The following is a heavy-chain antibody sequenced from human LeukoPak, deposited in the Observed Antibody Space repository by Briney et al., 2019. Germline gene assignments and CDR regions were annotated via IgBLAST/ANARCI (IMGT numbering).Heavy chain of an antibody. CDR1: GFTFSSYW. CDR3: ASIGLH. J-gene: IGHJ4*02. V-gene: IGHV3-74*01. Sequence: PGGSLRLSCAASGFTFSSYWMHWVRQAPGKGLVWVSRINTDGSSTSYADSVKGRFTIPRDNSKNTLYLQMESLTSQDSGVYYCASIGLHWGQGTPVTVSS. CDR2: INTDGSST. D-gene: IGHD3-10*01.